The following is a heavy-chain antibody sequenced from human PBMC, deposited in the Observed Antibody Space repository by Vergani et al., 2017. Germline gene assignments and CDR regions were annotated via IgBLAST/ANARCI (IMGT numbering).Heavy chain of an antibody. V-gene: IGHV4-59*01. Sequence: QVQLQESGPGLVRPSETLSLTCTVSGGSLSGYYWNWIRQPPGKGLEWIGYIYYSGSTNYNPSLKSRVTISVDTSKNQFSLKLSSVTAADTAVYYCARGYDISYWGQGTLVTVSS. CDR2: IYYSGST. CDR3: ARGYDISY. CDR1: GGSLSGYY. J-gene: IGHJ4*02. D-gene: IGHD3-9*01.